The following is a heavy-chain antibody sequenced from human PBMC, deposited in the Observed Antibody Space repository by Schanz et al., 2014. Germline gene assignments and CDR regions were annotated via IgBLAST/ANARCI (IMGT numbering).Heavy chain of an antibody. Sequence: QVQLQQWGAGVLKPSETLSLTCVVSGGSLSGHYWSWIRQPPGKGLEWIGDIGHSGNTKDNPSLKSRVTMSVETSKNQFSLNLSSVTAADTAVYYCARGRQQLGSFDYWGPGTLVSVSS. CDR2: IGHSGNT. D-gene: IGHD6-13*01. CDR3: ARGRQQLGSFDY. J-gene: IGHJ4*02. CDR1: GGSLSGHY. V-gene: IGHV4-34*01.